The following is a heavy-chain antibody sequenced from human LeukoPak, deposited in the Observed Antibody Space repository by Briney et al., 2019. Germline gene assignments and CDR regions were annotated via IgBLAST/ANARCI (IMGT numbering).Heavy chain of an antibody. Sequence: RSSETLSLTCTVSGYSISSGYYWGWIRQPPGKGLEWIGSIYHSGSTYSNPSLKNRVTISVYTCKNQFSLKLSSVTAAEPAVYYCARVPINWFHPWGERTLVTVSS. CDR3: ARVPINWFHP. CDR1: GYSISSGYY. J-gene: IGHJ5*01. CDR2: IYHSGST. V-gene: IGHV4-38-2*02.